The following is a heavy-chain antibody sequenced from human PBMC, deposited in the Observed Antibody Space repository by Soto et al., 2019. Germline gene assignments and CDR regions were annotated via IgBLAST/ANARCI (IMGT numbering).Heavy chain of an antibody. CDR2: ISYDGNTQ. CDR3: AKETNAYEINF. D-gene: IGHD3-9*01. CDR1: GFIFSGYA. V-gene: IGHV3-30-3*01. J-gene: IGHJ4*02. Sequence: QVQLVESGGGVVQPGGSLRLSCAASGFIFSGYAMHWVRQAPGKGLEWVAVISYDGNTQYYADSVKGRFTVSRDNSNNTTYGEMNNLRDEDTAMYYCAKETNAYEINFWGQGTLVTVSP.